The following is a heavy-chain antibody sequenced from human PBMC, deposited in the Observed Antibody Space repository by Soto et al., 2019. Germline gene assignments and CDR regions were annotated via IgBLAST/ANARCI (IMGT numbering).Heavy chain of an antibody. CDR2: IWYDGNSK. J-gene: IGHJ4*02. CDR3: GRDEVWDGPEKSKNWEPPCSGE. D-gene: IGHD3-10*02. Sequence: QVQLVASGGGVVQPGESLRLSCAASGFSFRAYGMHWVRQAPGKGLEWVAIIWYDGNSKFYADSVKGRFTVSRDNFEDTLYLQMNSLRVDDTAVYYCGRDEVWDGPEKSKNWEPPCSGEWCQGAPVTGSS. V-gene: IGHV3-33*01. CDR1: GFSFRAYG.